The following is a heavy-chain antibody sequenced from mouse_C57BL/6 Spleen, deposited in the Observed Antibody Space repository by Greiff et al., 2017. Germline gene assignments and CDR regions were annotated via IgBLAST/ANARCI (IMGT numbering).Heavy chain of an antibody. Sequence: EVKLQESEGGLVQPGSSMKLSCTASGFTFSDYYMAWVRQVPEKGLEWVANINYDGSSTYYLDSLKSRFIISRDNAKNILYLQMSSLKSEDTATYYCAREDDYRYFDVWGTGTTVTVSS. CDR3: AREDDYRYFDV. V-gene: IGHV5-16*01. CDR2: INYDGSST. CDR1: GFTFSDYY. J-gene: IGHJ1*03. D-gene: IGHD2-3*01.